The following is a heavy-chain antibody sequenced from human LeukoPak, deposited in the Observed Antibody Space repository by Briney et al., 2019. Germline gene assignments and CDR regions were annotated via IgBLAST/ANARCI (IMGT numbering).Heavy chain of an antibody. CDR1: GGSTCSSF. D-gene: IGHD2-2*01. V-gene: IGHV4-59*13. Sequence: SETLCLTSTVPGGSTCSSFWNWIRQPPGKELDCRGYPSDRGGTTYNPSLRSRAAISVDTSKNQFSLTVSSVAAADTAVYYCARAGERSSTRSWFDPWGQGTLVTVSS. CDR3: ARAGERSSTRSWFDP. J-gene: IGHJ5*02. CDR2: PSDRGGT.